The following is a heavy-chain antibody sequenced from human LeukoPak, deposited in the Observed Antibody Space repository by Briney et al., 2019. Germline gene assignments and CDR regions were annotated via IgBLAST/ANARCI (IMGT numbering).Heavy chain of an antibody. Sequence: PGGSLRLSCAASGFTFSSYAMSWVRQAPGKGLEWVSAISGSGGSTYYADSVKGRFTISRDNSKNTLYLQMNSLRAEDTAVYYCAEVPAFRVLGGYFDYWGQGTLVTVSS. CDR3: AEVPAFRVLGGYFDY. CDR2: ISGSGGST. D-gene: IGHD3-16*01. J-gene: IGHJ4*02. V-gene: IGHV3-23*01. CDR1: GFTFSSYA.